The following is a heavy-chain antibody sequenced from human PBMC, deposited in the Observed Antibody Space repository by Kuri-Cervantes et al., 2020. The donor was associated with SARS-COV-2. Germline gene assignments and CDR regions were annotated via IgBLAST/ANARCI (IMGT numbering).Heavy chain of an antibody. D-gene: IGHD7-27*01. CDR3: AYSNWDTGESWFDP. CDR1: GGSISSSSYY. V-gene: IGHV4-39*01. Sequence: GSLRLSCTVSGGSISSSSYYWGWIRQPPGKGLEWIGSIYYSGSTYYNPSLKSRVTISVDTSKNQFSLKLSSVTAADTAVYYCAYSNWDTGESWFDPWGQGTLVTVSS. CDR2: IYYSGST. J-gene: IGHJ5*02.